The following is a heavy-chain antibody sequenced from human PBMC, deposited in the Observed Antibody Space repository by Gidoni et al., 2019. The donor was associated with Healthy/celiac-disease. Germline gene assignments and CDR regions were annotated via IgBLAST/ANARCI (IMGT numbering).Heavy chain of an antibody. CDR2: IWYDGSNK. CDR1: GFTFSSYG. D-gene: IGHD6-19*01. Sequence: QVQLVESGGGVVQPGRSLRLSCAASGFTFSSYGMHWVRQAPGKGLEWVAVIWYDGSNKYYADSVKGRFTISRDNSKNTLYLQMNSLRAEDTAVYYCARDLGGIAVAAYFDYWGQGTLVTVSS. V-gene: IGHV3-33*01. J-gene: IGHJ4*02. CDR3: ARDLGGIAVAAYFDY.